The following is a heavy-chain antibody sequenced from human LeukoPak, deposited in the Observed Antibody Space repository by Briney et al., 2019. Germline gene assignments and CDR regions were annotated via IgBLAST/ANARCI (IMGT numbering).Heavy chain of an antibody. Sequence: SETLSLTCIVSGGSINNYYWRWVRQSPGRGVEWIGYIYFTGITNYNPSLRSRVILSVDTSKSQFSLKLRSVTAADTAVYFCARASSTPGSGYYPFDYWGQGTLVTVSS. J-gene: IGHJ4*02. CDR2: IYFTGIT. D-gene: IGHD3-3*01. CDR3: ARASSTPGSGYYPFDY. V-gene: IGHV4-59*01. CDR1: GGSINNYY.